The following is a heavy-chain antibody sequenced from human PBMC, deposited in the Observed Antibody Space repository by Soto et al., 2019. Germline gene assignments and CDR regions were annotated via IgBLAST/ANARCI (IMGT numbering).Heavy chain of an antibody. CDR2: IYYSGST. CDR3: ARGGIAAPPGHWLARGYYYNCMDV. Sequence: SETLSLTCTVSGGSISSYYWSWIRQPPGKGLEWIGYIYYSGSTNYNPSLKSRVTISVDTSKNQFSLKLSSVTAADTAVYYCARGGIAAPPGHWLARGYYYNCMDVWYPATSVTVS. D-gene: IGHD6-6*01. V-gene: IGHV4-59*01. CDR1: GGSISSYY. J-gene: IGHJ6*02.